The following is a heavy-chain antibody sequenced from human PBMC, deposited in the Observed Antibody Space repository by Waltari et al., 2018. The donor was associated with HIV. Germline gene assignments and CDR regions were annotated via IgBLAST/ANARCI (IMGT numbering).Heavy chain of an antibody. D-gene: IGHD5-12*01. V-gene: IGHV2-5*02. CDR3: ARLATPRPIHRNWFDP. CDR2: IYWDDDK. J-gene: IGHJ5*02. Sequence: QITLKESGPTLVKPTQTLTLTCTFSGFSLSTSGVGVGWIRQPPGKALEWLALIYWDDDKRYSPSLKSRLTITKDTSKNQVVLTMTNMDPVDTATYYCARLATPRPIHRNWFDPWGQGTLVTVSS. CDR1: GFSLSTSGVG.